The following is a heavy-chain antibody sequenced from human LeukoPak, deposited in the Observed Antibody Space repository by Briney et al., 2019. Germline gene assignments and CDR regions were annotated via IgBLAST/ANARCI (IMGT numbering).Heavy chain of an antibody. J-gene: IGHJ4*02. V-gene: IGHV3-53*01. D-gene: IGHD6-19*01. CDR3: AREVGEIAVAGYGAD. CDR1: GFTVSGNY. CDR2: IYSGGST. Sequence: GGSLRLSCAASGFTVSGNYMSWVRQAPGKGLEWVSVIYSGGSTYYADSVKGRFTISRDNSKNTLYLQMNSLRAEDTAVYYCAREVGEIAVAGYGADWGQGTLVTVSS.